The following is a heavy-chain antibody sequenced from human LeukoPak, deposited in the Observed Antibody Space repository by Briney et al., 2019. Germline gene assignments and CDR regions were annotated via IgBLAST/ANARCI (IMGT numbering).Heavy chain of an antibody. D-gene: IGHD4-17*01. CDR2: ISGSGGST. V-gene: IGHV3-23*01. J-gene: IGHJ4*02. CDR1: GFTFSSYS. Sequence: GGSLRLSCAASGFTFSSYSMNWVRQAPGKGLEWVSAISGSGGSTYYADSVKGRFTISRDNSKNTLYLQMNSLRAEDTAVYYCANQADYGDYSFDYWGQGTLVTVSS. CDR3: ANQADYGDYSFDY.